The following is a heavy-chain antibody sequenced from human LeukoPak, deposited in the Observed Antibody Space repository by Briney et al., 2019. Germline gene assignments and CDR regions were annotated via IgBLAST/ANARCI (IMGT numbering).Heavy chain of an antibody. CDR1: GFSFSSYG. V-gene: IGHV3-30*02. CDR3: AGIVAIMDY. Sequence: GGSLRLSCAGSGFSFSSYGMHWVRQAPGKGLEWMAFIRSDGSNKYYADSVKGRFTISRDNSKNTLYLQMNSLRAEDTAVYYCAGIVAIMDYWGQGTLVTVSS. D-gene: IGHD2/OR15-2a*01. J-gene: IGHJ4*02. CDR2: IRSDGSNK.